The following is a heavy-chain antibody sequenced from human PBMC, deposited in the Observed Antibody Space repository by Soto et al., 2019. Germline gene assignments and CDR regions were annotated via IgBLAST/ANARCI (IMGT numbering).Heavy chain of an antibody. D-gene: IGHD2-21*02. Sequence: QVQVVQSGPELKKPGASVKVSCKAQGYIFTKYGIGWVRQAPGHGLEWMGLINVYNGDRKVAQKFQDRVSMTTDTATDTAYMELKSLRFGDTAVYYCARLQLGGDRMLNWFDPWGQGTLVTVSS. CDR2: INVYNGDR. CDR3: ARLQLGGDRMLNWFDP. V-gene: IGHV1-18*01. J-gene: IGHJ5*02. CDR1: GYIFTKYG.